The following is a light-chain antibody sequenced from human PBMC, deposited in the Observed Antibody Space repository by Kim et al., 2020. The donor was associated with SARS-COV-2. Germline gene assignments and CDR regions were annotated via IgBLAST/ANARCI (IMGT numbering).Light chain of an antibody. CDR2: EVD. Sequence: GQSITISCSGDSNYVGCCHLVSWYKQQPGRVTKLIIYEVDKRPSVVSNHFSGSKSGSTASLRISGLQAEDEGDYYCCSYAGNSVVVFGGGTQLTVL. J-gene: IGLJ2*01. CDR1: SNYVGCCHL. V-gene: IGLV2-23*02. CDR3: CSYAGNSVVV.